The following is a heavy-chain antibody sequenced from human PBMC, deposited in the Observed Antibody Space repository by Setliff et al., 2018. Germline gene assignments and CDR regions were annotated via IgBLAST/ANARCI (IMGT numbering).Heavy chain of an antibody. J-gene: IGHJ4*02. Sequence: SVKVSCKASGGTFSSYAISWVRQAPGQGLEWMGGIIPIFGAANYAQKFQGRVTITADESTSTAYMELSSLRSEDTAVYYCASSRDYNFWSGYYSPLDYWGQGTLVTVSS. CDR2: IIPIFGAA. D-gene: IGHD3-3*01. V-gene: IGHV1-69*13. CDR1: GGTFSSYA. CDR3: ASSRDYNFWSGYYSPLDY.